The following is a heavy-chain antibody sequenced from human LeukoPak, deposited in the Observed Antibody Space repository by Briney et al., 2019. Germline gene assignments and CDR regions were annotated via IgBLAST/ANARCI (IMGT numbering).Heavy chain of an antibody. D-gene: IGHD2-21*02. V-gene: IGHV3-74*03. J-gene: IGHJ3*01. CDR3: VAGDWGARDSFDL. CDR1: GFTFSSYW. Sequence: GGSLRLSCAASGFTFSSYWMHWVRQAPGKGPVWVSRINSDGSSITYADSVKGRFTISRDNAKNTLYPQMNSLRAEDTSVYYCVAGDWGARDSFDLWGRGTMVTVSS. CDR2: INSDGSSI.